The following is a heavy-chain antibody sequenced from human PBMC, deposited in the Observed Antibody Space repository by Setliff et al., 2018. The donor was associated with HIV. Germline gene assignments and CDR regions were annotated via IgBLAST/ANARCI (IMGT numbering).Heavy chain of an antibody. V-gene: IGHV4-38-2*02. CDR1: DYSISSGFY. D-gene: IGHD5-18*01. Sequence: SETLSLTCAVSDYSISSGFYWGWIRQPPGKGLEWIGSIYHTGSTYYNPSLKSRVTMSVDTSKNRFSLKLSSVTAADTGVYYCARDVYSYGRFYFDYWGQGTLVTVSS. J-gene: IGHJ4*02. CDR2: IYHTGST. CDR3: ARDVYSYGRFYFDY.